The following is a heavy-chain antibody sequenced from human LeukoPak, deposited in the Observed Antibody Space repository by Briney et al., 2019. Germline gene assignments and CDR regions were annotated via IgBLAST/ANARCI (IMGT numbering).Heavy chain of an antibody. CDR1: GFTVSSNY. V-gene: IGHV3-66*01. CDR3: AKVNSYILTGGWFDP. J-gene: IGHJ5*02. Sequence: GGSLRLSCAASGFTVSSNYMSWVRQAPGKGPEWVSVIYSGGNTYYADSVKGRFTISRDNSKNTLYLQINSLRAEDTAVYYCAKVNSYILTGGWFDPWGQGTLVTVSS. D-gene: IGHD3-9*01. CDR2: IYSGGNT.